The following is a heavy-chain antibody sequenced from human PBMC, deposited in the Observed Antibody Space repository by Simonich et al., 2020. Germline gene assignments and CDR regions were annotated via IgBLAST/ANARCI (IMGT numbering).Heavy chain of an antibody. CDR2: IYHSGRT. D-gene: IGHD6-13*01. J-gene: IGHJ6*02. Sequence: QVQLQESGPGLVKPSETLSLTCAVSGYSISSGYYWGWIRQPPGKGLEWMGSIYHSGRTYYTPALKSRVTISVDTSKNQFSLKLSSVTAADTAVYYCARVGYSNYYYYGMDVWGQGTTVTVSS. CDR3: ARVGYSNYYYYGMDV. CDR1: GYSISSGYY. V-gene: IGHV4-38-2*01.